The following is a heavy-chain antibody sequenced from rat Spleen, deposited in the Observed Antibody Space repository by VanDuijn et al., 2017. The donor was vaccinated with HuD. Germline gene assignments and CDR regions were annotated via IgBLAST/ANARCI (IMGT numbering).Heavy chain of an antibody. D-gene: IGHD1-4*01. CDR3: ARETGYNSYFDY. CDR2: IIYDGSNT. V-gene: IGHV5-20*01. CDR1: GFTFSNYD. J-gene: IGHJ2*01. Sequence: EVQLVESGGGLVQPGRSLKLSCTASGFTFSNYDMAWVRQAPTKGLEWVAAIIYDGSNTYYRDSVKGRFIISRDNAKSTLYLQMDSLRSEDTATYYCARETGYNSYFDYWGQGVMVTVSS.